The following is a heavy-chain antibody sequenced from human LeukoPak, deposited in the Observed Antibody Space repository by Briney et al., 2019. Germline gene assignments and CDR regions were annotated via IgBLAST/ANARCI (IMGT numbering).Heavy chain of an antibody. D-gene: IGHD3-3*01. CDR2: ISAYNGNT. CDR3: ARGGWYDFWSGYVYYFDY. J-gene: IGHJ4*02. V-gene: IGHV1-18*04. CDR1: GYTFTSYY. Sequence: GASVKVSCKASGYTFTSYYMHWVRQAPGQGLEWMGWISAYNGNTNYAQKLQGRVTMTTDTSTSTAYMELRSLRSDDTAVYYCARGGWYDFWSGYVYYFDYWGQGTLVTVSS.